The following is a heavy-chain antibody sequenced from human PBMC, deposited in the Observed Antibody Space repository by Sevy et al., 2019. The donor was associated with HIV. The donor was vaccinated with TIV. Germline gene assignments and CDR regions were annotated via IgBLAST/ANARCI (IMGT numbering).Heavy chain of an antibody. Sequence: GSLRLSFAASGFTFSSYAMHWVRQAPGKGLEWVAVISYDGSNKYYAVSVKGRFTISRDNSKNTLYLQMNSLRAEDTAVYYCARGRIVVVIKYYFDYWGQGTLVTVSS. D-gene: IGHD3-22*01. V-gene: IGHV3-30-3*01. CDR3: ARGRIVVVIKYYFDY. CDR2: ISYDGSNK. J-gene: IGHJ4*02. CDR1: GFTFSSYA.